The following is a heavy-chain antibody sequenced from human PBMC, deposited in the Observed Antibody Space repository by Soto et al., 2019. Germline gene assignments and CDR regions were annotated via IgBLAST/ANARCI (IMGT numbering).Heavy chain of an antibody. D-gene: IGHD2-2*01. CDR1: GFTFSSYA. CDR2: ISYDGSNK. J-gene: IGHJ4*02. V-gene: IGHV3-30-3*01. Sequence: GGSLRLSCAASGFTFSSYAMHWVRQAPGKGLEWVAVISYDGSNKYYADSVKGRFTISRDNSKNTLYLQMNSLRAEDTAVYYCARDRGIVVSVDYYFDYWGQGTLVTVSS. CDR3: ARDRGIVVSVDYYFDY.